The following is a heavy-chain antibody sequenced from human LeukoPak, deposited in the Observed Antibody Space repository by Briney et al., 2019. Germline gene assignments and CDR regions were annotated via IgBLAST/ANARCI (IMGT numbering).Heavy chain of an antibody. D-gene: IGHD6-19*01. J-gene: IGHJ4*02. CDR1: GGSISSYY. CDR3: ARHESSGFDY. Sequence: SETLSLTCTVSGGSISSYYWSWIRQPPGKGLEWIGYIYYSGSTNYNPSLKSRVTISVDTSKNQCSLKLSSVTAADTAVYYCARHESSGFDYWGQGTLVTVSS. CDR2: IYYSGST. V-gene: IGHV4-59*08.